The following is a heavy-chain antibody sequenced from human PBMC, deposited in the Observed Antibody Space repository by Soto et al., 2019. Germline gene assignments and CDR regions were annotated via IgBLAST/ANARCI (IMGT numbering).Heavy chain of an antibody. Sequence: QVQLQELGPGLVKPSQTLSLTCTVSGGSISSGGYYWSWIRQHPGKGLEWIGYIYYSGSTYYNPSLKSRVTISVDTSKNQFSLKLSSVTAADTAVYYCARGHKNSGWYGGFDYWGQGTLVTVSS. J-gene: IGHJ4*02. D-gene: IGHD6-19*01. CDR3: ARGHKNSGWYGGFDY. CDR1: GGSISSGGYY. V-gene: IGHV4-31*03. CDR2: IYYSGST.